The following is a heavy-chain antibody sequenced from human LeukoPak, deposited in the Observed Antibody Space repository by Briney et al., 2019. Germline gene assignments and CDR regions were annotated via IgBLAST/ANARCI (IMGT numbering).Heavy chain of an antibody. CDR1: GGSFSGYY. D-gene: IGHD5-12*01. CDR3: AREGYVSFDY. Sequence: SETLSLTCAVYGGSFSGYYWSWIRQPPGKGLEWIGEINHSGSTNYNPSLKSRVTISVNTSKNQLSLRLSSVTAADTAVYYYAREGYVSFDYWGQGTLVTVSS. CDR2: INHSGST. V-gene: IGHV4-34*01. J-gene: IGHJ4*02.